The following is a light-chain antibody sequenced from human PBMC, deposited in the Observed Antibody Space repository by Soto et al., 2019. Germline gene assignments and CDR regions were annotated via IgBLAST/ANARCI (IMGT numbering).Light chain of an antibody. CDR2: GNSDGTH. V-gene: IGLV4-69*02. CDR1: SGHRSYA. J-gene: IGLJ3*02. CDR3: QTWDTGIGV. Sequence: QSVLTQSPSASASLGASVKLTCTLSSGHRSYAIAWHQQQPEKGPRYLMKGNSDGTHIKGDGIPDRFSGSSSGAERYLTIFSLQSEDEADYYCQTWDTGIGVFGGGTKLTVL.